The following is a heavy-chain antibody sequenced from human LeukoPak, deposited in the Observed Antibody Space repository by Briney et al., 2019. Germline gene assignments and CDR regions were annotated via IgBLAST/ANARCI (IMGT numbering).Heavy chain of an antibody. CDR2: ISAYNGNT. J-gene: IGHJ4*02. V-gene: IGHV1-18*04. CDR1: GYTFTGYY. CDR3: ARGQGRLRFLEWLPYDY. D-gene: IGHD3-3*01. Sequence: GASVKVSCKASGYTFTGYYMHWVRQAPGQGLEWMGWISAYNGNTNYAQKLQGRVTMTTDTSTSTAYMELRSLRSDDTAVYYRARGQGRLRFLEWLPYDYWGQGTLVTVSS.